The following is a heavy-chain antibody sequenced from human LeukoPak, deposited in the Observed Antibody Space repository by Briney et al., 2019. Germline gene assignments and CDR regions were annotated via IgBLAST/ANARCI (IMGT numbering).Heavy chain of an antibody. J-gene: IGHJ4*02. Sequence: GGSLRLSCAPSGFTFCRYIVMSAPDAREGRLKCVSHITSHSYYICYADSLKGRFTISRDNDDKSLYLKMNSLRAEDTAVYYCAREGGRGSSSSDYFDSWGQGILVSVSS. CDR3: AREGGRGSSSSDYFDS. CDR1: GFTFCRYI. V-gene: IGHV3-21*01. CDR2: ITSHSYYI. D-gene: IGHD6-6*01.